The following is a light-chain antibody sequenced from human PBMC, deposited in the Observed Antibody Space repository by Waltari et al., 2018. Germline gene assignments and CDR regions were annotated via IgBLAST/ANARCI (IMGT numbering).Light chain of an antibody. V-gene: IGKV3-15*01. Sequence: EIVMTPSPVTLSVSPGERATLSCTASQSLGSNLAWYQQKPGQAPRLLIYGPSSRANGVPARFRGRGSGTYVPSTISRLESEGFAVYYWQQCHKWPPTFGQGTTVEV. CDR3: QQCHKWPPT. CDR1: QSLGSN. J-gene: IGKJ1*01. CDR2: GPS.